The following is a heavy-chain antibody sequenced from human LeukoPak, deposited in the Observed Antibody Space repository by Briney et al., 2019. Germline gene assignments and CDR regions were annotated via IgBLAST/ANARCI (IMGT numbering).Heavy chain of an antibody. CDR1: GFTFSDYY. D-gene: IGHD2-15*01. V-gene: IGHV3-11*01. CDR3: ARLFRGDCSGGSCYEPKYYYYYYGMDV. J-gene: IGHJ6*02. CDR2: ISSSGSTI. Sequence: PGGSLRLSCAASGFTFSDYYMSWIRQAPGKGLEWVSYISSSGSTIYYADSVKGRFTISRDNAKNSLYLQMNSLRAEDTAVYYCARLFRGDCSGGSCYEPKYYYYYYGMDVWGQGTTVTVSS.